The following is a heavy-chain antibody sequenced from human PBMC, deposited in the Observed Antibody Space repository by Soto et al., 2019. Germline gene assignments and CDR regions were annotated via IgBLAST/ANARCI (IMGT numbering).Heavy chain of an antibody. CDR3: SKDSWFDH. CDR1: GFTFSSYA. J-gene: IGHJ5*02. CDR2: ISGSGGRT. V-gene: IGHV3-23*01. Sequence: PGGTLRLSCAASGFTFSSYAMSWVRQAPGQGLEWVSAISGSGGRTYYADSVKGLFTNTSNNSKSTQHLQMNSLKTEVTACDCCSKDSWFDHWGQGTLVTVSS.